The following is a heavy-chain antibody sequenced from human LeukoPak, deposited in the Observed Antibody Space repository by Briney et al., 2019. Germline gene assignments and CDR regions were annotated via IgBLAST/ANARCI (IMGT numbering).Heavy chain of an antibody. Sequence: GASVKVSCKASGYTFTSYGISWVRQAPGQGLEWMGWISAYNGNTNYAQKLQGRVTMTTDTSTSTAYMELRSLRSDDTAVYYCARELRRITMVRGVFDYWGQGTLVTVSS. D-gene: IGHD3-10*01. CDR1: GYTFTSYG. CDR3: ARELRRITMVRGVFDY. CDR2: ISAYNGNT. V-gene: IGHV1-18*01. J-gene: IGHJ4*02.